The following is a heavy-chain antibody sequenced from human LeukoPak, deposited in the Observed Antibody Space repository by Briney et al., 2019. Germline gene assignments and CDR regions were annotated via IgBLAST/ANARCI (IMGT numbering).Heavy chain of an antibody. CDR2: ISYDGSNK. J-gene: IGHJ6*02. CDR3: AKEKGIYCSSIDCFPGMDV. D-gene: IGHD2-2*01. V-gene: IGHV3-30*18. Sequence: PGGSLRLSCAASGFTFSNYGMHWVRQAPGKGLEWVAVISYDGSNKYYADSVKGRFTFSRDNSKNTLYLQMSSLRAEDTAVYYCAKEKGIYCSSIDCFPGMDVWGQGTTVTVSS. CDR1: GFTFSNYG.